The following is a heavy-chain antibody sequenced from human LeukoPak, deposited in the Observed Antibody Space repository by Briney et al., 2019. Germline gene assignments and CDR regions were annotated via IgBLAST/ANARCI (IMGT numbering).Heavy chain of an antibody. V-gene: IGHV4-34*01. CDR1: GGSFSGYY. J-gene: IGHJ4*02. Sequence: PSETLSLTCAVYGGSFSGYYWTWIRQPPGKGLGWIGEINHSGSANYNPSLMSRVTISLDTSKNHFSLNLSSVTAADTAVYYCARGQGTVTTHWGQGTLVTVSS. CDR2: INHSGSA. CDR3: ARGQGTVTTH. D-gene: IGHD4-11*01.